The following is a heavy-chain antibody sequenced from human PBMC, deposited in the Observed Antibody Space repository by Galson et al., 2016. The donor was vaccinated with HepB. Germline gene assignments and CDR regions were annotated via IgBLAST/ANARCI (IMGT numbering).Heavy chain of an antibody. CDR1: GLTFSNFW. J-gene: IGHJ4*02. CDR3: ARAYQYTLDY. D-gene: IGHD1-1*01. CDR2: INQDGNEK. V-gene: IGHV3-7*04. Sequence: SLRLSCAASGLTFSNFWMTWVRQAPGKGLEWVANINQDGNEKHSLDAVRGRFTISRDNAKSSLFLQMNSLRAEDTAVYFCARAYQYTLDYWGQGTLVTVSS.